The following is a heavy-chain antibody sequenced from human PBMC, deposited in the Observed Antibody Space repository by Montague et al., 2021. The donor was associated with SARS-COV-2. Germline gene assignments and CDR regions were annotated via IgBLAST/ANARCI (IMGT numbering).Heavy chain of an antibody. J-gene: IGHJ6*02. D-gene: IGHD3-22*01. CDR3: ARDTRITMIVVVQGYGMDV. Sequence: SETLSLTCTVSGGSISSSSYYWGWIRQPPGKGLEWIGSIYYSGSTYYNPSLKSRVTISVDTTKNQLSLKLSSVTAADTAVYYCARDTRITMIVVVQGYGMDVWGQGTPVTVSS. CDR2: IYYSGST. V-gene: IGHV4-39*07. CDR1: GGSISSSSYY.